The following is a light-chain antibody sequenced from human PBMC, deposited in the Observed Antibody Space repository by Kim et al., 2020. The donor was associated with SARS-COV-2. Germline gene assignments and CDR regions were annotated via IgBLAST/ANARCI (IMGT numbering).Light chain of an antibody. CDR2: DAS. Sequence: DIQVTQTPSTVSSAVGDRVTIACRASEVIGTWLAWYQQKPGKAPKLLIFDASNLQSRVPSRFCGSGSGTQFILTISSLQPDDYGTYFCQQHSRDFRTFGQGTKVDIK. V-gene: IGKV1-5*01. J-gene: IGKJ1*01. CDR3: QQHSRDFRT. CDR1: EVIGTW.